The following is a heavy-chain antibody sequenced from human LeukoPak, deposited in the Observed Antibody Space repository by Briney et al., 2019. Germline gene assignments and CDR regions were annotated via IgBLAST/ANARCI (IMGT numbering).Heavy chain of an antibody. Sequence: GGSLRLSCAASGFTFKDHNMHWVRQHPGKGLEWVSLITWDGGSRYYADSVKGRFTISRDNSKNSLYLQMNSLTTDDTALYYCAKGLRGGTSFDWGQGTLVTVSS. CDR1: GFTFKDHN. D-gene: IGHD1-1*01. V-gene: IGHV3-43*01. J-gene: IGHJ4*02. CDR2: ITWDGGSR. CDR3: AKGLRGGTSFD.